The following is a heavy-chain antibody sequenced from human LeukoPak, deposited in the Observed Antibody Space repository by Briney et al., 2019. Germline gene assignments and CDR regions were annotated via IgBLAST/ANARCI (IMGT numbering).Heavy chain of an antibody. CDR1: GGSISSSNW. CDR2: IYHSGST. D-gene: IGHD5-18*01. Sequence: SETLSLTCAVSGGSISSSNWWSWVRQPPGKGLEWIGEIYHSGSTNYNPSLKSRVTISVDKSKNQFSLKLSSVTAADTAVYYCARGRYSYGRAFDYWGQGTLVTVSS. V-gene: IGHV4-4*02. J-gene: IGHJ4*02. CDR3: ARGRYSYGRAFDY.